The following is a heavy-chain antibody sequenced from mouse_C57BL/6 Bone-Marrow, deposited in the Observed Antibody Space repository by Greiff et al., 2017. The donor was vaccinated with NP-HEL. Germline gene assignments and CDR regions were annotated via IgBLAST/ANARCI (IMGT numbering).Heavy chain of an antibody. CDR2: INYDGSST. D-gene: IGHD3-1*01. CDR1: GFTFSDYY. CDR3: ARGLLFAY. Sequence: EVKLMESEGGLVQPGSSMNLSCTASGFTFSDYYMAWVRQVPEKGLEWVANINYDGSSTYYLDSLKSRFIISRDNAKNILYLQMSSLKSEDTATYYCARGLLFAYWGQGTLVTVSA. J-gene: IGHJ3*01. V-gene: IGHV5-16*01.